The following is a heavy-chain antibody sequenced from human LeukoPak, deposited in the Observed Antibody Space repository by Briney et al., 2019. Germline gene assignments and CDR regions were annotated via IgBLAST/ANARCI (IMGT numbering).Heavy chain of an antibody. V-gene: IGHV4-38-2*02. D-gene: IGHD2-2*01. J-gene: IGHJ4*02. CDR3: ARDTNLGYCSSTSCRPYFDY. CDR1: GYSISSGYY. Sequence: SETLSLTCTVSGYSISSGYYWGWIRQPPGKGLEWIGSIYHSGSTYYNPSLKSRVTISVDTSKNQFSLKLSSVTAADTAVYYCARDTNLGYCSSTSCRPYFDYWGQGTLVTVSS. CDR2: IYHSGST.